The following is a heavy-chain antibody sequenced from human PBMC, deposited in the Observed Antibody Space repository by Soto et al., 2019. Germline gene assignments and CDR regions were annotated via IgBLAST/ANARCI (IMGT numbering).Heavy chain of an antibody. CDR3: ARESGALTVTRYNWFDP. CDR2: IWYDGSNK. V-gene: IGHV3-33*01. Sequence: QVQLVESGGGVVQPGRSLRLSCAASGFTFSSYGMHWVRQAPGKGLDWAAVIWYDGSNKYYADSVKGRFTISRDNSKNTLYLQMNSLRAEDTAVYYCARESGALTVTRYNWFDPWGQGTLVTVSS. D-gene: IGHD4-4*01. J-gene: IGHJ5*02. CDR1: GFTFSSYG.